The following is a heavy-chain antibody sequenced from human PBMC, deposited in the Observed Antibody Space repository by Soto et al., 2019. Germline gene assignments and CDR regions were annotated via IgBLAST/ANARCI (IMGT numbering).Heavy chain of an antibody. V-gene: IGHV3-48*01. J-gene: IGHJ6*02. CDR1: GFTLSSYS. CDR2: ISSSSSTI. Sequence: EVQLVESGGGLVQPGGSLRLSCEASGFTLSSYSMNWARQAPGQGLEWVSYISSSSSTIYYADSVKGRFTISRDNAKNSLYLQMNSLRAEETAVYYRARDNTRSSGWDVWGQGTTVTVSS. CDR3: ARDNTRSSGWDV.